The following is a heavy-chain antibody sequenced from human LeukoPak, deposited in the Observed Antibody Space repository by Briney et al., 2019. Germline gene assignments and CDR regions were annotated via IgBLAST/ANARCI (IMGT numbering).Heavy chain of an antibody. CDR3: ARVTGQFYFYYYMDV. V-gene: IGHV4-34*01. D-gene: IGHD7-27*01. CDR2: INHSRNT. CDR1: GGSFSGYY. J-gene: IGHJ6*03. Sequence: SETLSLTCAVYGGSFSGYYWTWIRQPPGKGLEWVGEINHSRNTNYSPSLKSRATISVDTSKNEFSLKLSSVTAADTAVYYCARVTGQFYFYYYMDVWGKGTTVTVSS.